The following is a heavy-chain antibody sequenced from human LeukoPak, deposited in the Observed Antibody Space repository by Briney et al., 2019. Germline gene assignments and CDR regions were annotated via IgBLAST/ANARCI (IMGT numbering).Heavy chain of an antibody. J-gene: IGHJ4*02. V-gene: IGHV7-4-1*02. Sequence: ASVKVSCKASGYTFTSYAMNWVRQAPGQGLEWMGWINTNTGNPTYAQGFTGRFVFSLDTSVSTAYLQISSLKAEDTAVYYCAREYYDFRSGYYFPDYWGQGTLVTVSS. D-gene: IGHD3-3*01. CDR3: AREYYDFRSGYYFPDY. CDR1: GYTFTSYA. CDR2: INTNTGNP.